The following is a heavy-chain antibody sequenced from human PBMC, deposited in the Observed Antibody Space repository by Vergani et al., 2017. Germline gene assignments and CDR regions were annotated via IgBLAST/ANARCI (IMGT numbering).Heavy chain of an antibody. V-gene: IGHV1-69*01. CDR3: ASTYCGCDCYRGLREDFQH. J-gene: IGHJ1*01. D-gene: IGHD2-21*02. CDR1: GGTFSSYA. Sequence: QVQLVQSGAEVKKPGSSVKVSCKASGGTFSSYAISWVRQAPGQGLEWMGGIIPIFGTANYAQKFQGRVTITADESTSTAYMELSSLRSEDTAVYYCASTYCGCDCYRGLREDFQHWGQGTLVTVSS. CDR2: IIPIFGTA.